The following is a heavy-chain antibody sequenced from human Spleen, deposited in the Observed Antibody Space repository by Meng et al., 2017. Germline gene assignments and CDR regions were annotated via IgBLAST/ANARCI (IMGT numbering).Heavy chain of an antibody. J-gene: IGHJ5*01. Sequence: ASVKVSCKLYGYTLTQLSMHWVRQAPGKGLEWMGNFDPEDECQGRVTVTEDTSTDTAYKELSSLRSEDTAVYYCATRLGMRGLRAMDSWGQGTLVTVSS. V-gene: IGHV1-24*01. CDR2: FDPED. CDR1: GYTLTQLS. D-gene: IGHD2-8*01. CDR3: ATRLGMRGLRAMDS.